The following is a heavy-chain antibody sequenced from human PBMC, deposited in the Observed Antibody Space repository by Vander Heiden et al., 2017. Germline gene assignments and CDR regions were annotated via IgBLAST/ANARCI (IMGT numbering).Heavy chain of an antibody. V-gene: IGHV4-59*01. CDR3: ARENDSSGYDAFDI. CDR2: IYYSGST. Sequence: QVQLQESGPGLVKPSATLSLTCTVSGGSISSYYWSWIRQPPGKGLEWIGYIYYSGSTNYNPSLKSRVTISVDTSKNQFSLKLSSVTAADTAVYYCARENDSSGYDAFDIWGQGTMVTVSS. J-gene: IGHJ3*02. CDR1: GGSISSYY. D-gene: IGHD3-22*01.